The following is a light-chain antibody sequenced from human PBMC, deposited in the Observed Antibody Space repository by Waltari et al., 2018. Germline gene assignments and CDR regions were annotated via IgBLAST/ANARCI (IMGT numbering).Light chain of an antibody. CDR2: WAS. Sequence: DIVMTQSPDSLAVSLGERATINCKSSQSVLYSSNNKNYLAWYQQKPGQPPKRLIYWASTRESGVPDRFSGSGSGTDFTLTISSLQAEDVAVYYCQQYYSTRFTFGPGTKVDIK. V-gene: IGKV4-1*01. CDR1: QSVLYSSNNKNY. CDR3: QQYYSTRFT. J-gene: IGKJ3*01.